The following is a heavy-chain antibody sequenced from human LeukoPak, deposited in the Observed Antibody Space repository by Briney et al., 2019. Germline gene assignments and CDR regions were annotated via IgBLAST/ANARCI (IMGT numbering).Heavy chain of an antibody. CDR2: IRYDGTNK. J-gene: IGHJ4*02. D-gene: IGHD3-10*01. Sequence: GGSLRLSCAASGFTFSGYGMHWVRQAPGKGLEWVAFIRYDGTNKYYADSVKGRFTISRDNSKNTLYLQMNSLRAEDTAVYYCAKLYGSGSYWLDYWGQGTLVTVSS. V-gene: IGHV3-30*02. CDR3: AKLYGSGSYWLDY. CDR1: GFTFSGYG.